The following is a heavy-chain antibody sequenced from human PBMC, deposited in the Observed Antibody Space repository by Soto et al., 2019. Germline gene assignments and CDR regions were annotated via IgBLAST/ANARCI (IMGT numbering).Heavy chain of an antibody. CDR2: ITRDGYNK. J-gene: IGHJ4*02. V-gene: IGHV3-30*04. Sequence: QVQLVESGGGVVQPGRSLRLSCAGSGFIFKNYALNWVRQAPGKGLEWVASITRDGYNKYYADSVKGRFTISRDNSRDTLSLQMTALRTEDSSIYYCTKSSGVSSSLGMDYWGQGTRVTVSS. CDR1: GFIFKNYA. D-gene: IGHD6-6*01. CDR3: TKSSGVSSSLGMDY.